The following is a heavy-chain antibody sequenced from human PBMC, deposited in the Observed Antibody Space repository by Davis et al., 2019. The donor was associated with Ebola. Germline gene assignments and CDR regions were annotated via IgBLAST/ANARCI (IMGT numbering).Heavy chain of an antibody. Sequence: GSLRLSCSVSGGSISSSSYCWGWVRQPPGKGLEWIGYICYSGSTYYNPSLKSRVTISVDTAKNQFSLKLSSVAAADTAVYYCARRDIVASHDAFDIWGQGTVVTVSS. D-gene: IGHD5-12*01. V-gene: IGHV4-39*01. CDR1: GGSISSSSYC. CDR2: ICYSGST. CDR3: ARRDIVASHDAFDI. J-gene: IGHJ3*02.